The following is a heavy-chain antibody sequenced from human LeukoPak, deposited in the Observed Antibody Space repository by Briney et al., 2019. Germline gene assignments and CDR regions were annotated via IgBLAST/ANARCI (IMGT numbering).Heavy chain of an antibody. J-gene: IGHJ4*02. Sequence: VWSLRLYCETSGFTFSSYSMNWIRQYPGEGLLCASSISSSSSYIYYADSVKGRFTISRDNAKNSLYLQMNSLRAEDTAVYYCARDFYHDSSGSSFDYWGQGTLVTVSS. D-gene: IGHD3-22*01. V-gene: IGHV3-21*01. CDR1: GFTFSSYS. CDR3: ARDFYHDSSGSSFDY. CDR2: ISSSSSYI.